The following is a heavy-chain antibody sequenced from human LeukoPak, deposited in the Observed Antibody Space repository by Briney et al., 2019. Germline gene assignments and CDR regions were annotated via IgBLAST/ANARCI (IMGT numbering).Heavy chain of an antibody. Sequence: GGSLRLSCAASGFLFSSYTMNWVRQAPGKGLEWVSSITSTSSYIYYGDSVKGRFTISRDNANNLLYLQMSSLRAEDTALYYCAKGDAYCGGDCYPDWGQGTLVTVSS. CDR2: ITSTSSYI. J-gene: IGHJ4*02. CDR3: AKGDAYCGGDCYPD. V-gene: IGHV3-21*04. CDR1: GFLFSSYT. D-gene: IGHD2-21*02.